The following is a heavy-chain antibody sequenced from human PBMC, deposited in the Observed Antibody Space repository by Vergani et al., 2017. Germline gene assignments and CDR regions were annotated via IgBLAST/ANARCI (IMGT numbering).Heavy chain of an antibody. J-gene: IGHJ4*02. CDR3: VRDRGLCAGGRCYTEAWDY. Sequence: QVQLVESGGGVVQPETSLRLSCVVSGFALNRHAMYWVRQAPGKGLEWVVGISFDGTNEYYPDLVKGRFTISRDIAKNTLYLQVRSLRLEDTGVYHCVRDRGLCAGGRCYTEAWDYWGQGTPVTVSS. V-gene: IGHV3-30-3*01. D-gene: IGHD2-2*02. CDR2: ISFDGTNE. CDR1: GFALNRHA.